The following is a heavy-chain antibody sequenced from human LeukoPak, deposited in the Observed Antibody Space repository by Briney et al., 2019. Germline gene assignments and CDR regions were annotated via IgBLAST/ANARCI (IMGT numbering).Heavy chain of an antibody. V-gene: IGHV4-39*01. Sequence: SETLSLTFTVSRGSISSRSYYWGWFRHPPGKGLERIGTIYYTGSTYYNPSLKSRVTISVDTSKNQFSLKLSSVTAADTAVYYCARSRWLQFPFDYWGQGTLVTVSS. D-gene: IGHD5-24*01. CDR2: IYYTGST. CDR3: ARSRWLQFPFDY. CDR1: RGSISSRSYY. J-gene: IGHJ4*02.